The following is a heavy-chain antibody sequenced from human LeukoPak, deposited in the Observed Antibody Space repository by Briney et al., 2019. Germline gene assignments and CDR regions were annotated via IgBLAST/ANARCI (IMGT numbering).Heavy chain of an antibody. V-gene: IGHV4-59*01. J-gene: IGHJ5*02. CDR3: ARWSKGYYDSSGYYYEAWFDP. D-gene: IGHD3-22*01. Sequence: PSETLSLTCTVSGGSISSYYWSWIRQPPGKGLEWIGYIYYSGSTNYNPSLKSRVTISVDTSKNQFSLKLGSVTAADTAVYYCARWSKGYYDSSGYYYEAWFDPWGQGTLVTVSS. CDR2: IYYSGST. CDR1: GGSISSYY.